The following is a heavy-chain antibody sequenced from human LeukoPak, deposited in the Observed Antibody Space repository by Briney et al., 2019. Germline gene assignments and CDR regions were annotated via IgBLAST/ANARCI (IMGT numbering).Heavy chain of an antibody. CDR1: GYTFTSYG. J-gene: IGHJ5*02. Sequence: ASVKVPCKASGYTFTSYGISWVRQAPGQGLEWMGWISAYNGNTNYAQKLQGRVTMTTDTSTSTAYMELRSLRSDDTAVYYCARGYCSSTSCSNWFDPWGQGTLVTVSS. CDR2: ISAYNGNT. D-gene: IGHD2-2*01. CDR3: ARGYCSSTSCSNWFDP. V-gene: IGHV1-18*01.